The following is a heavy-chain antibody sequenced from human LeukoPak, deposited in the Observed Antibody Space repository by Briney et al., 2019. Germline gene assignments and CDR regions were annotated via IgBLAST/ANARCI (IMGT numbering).Heavy chain of an antibody. V-gene: IGHV3-11*01. Sequence: GGSLRLSCAASGFTFSDFYMSWIRQPPGKGLEWVSYISSSGSTIYYADSVKGRFTISRDNANNSLFLQMNSLRAEDTAVYYCARDHYYYDSSAYGYWGQGTLLTVSS. CDR2: ISSSGSTI. J-gene: IGHJ4*02. CDR1: GFTFSDFY. CDR3: ARDHYYYDSSAYGY. D-gene: IGHD3-22*01.